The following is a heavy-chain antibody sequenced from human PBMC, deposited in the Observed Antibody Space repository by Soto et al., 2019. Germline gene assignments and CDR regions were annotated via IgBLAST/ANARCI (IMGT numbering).Heavy chain of an antibody. Sequence: QVQLQESGPGLVKPSGTLSLTCAVSGGSISSSNWWSWVRQPPGKGLEWIGEIYHSGSTNYNPSLKSRVTRSVDKSKNQCPRKLSSVTAADTAVYYCARGSVAAREDYWGQGTLVTVSS. J-gene: IGHJ4*02. V-gene: IGHV4-4*02. CDR2: IYHSGST. CDR1: GGSISSSNW. D-gene: IGHD6-19*01. CDR3: ARGSVAAREDY.